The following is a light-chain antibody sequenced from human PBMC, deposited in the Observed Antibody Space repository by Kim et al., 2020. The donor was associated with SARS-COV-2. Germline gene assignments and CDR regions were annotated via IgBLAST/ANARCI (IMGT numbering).Light chain of an antibody. CDR1: SSGVGGYNF. CDR2: EVS. CDR3: SSYAGSNNLGV. J-gene: IGLJ1*01. Sequence: QSVTISCTGTSSGVGGYNFVSWYQQHPGKAPKLIIYEVSKRPSGVPDRFSGSKSGNTASLTVSGLQAEDEADYYCSSYAGSNNLGVFGTGTKVTVL. V-gene: IGLV2-8*01.